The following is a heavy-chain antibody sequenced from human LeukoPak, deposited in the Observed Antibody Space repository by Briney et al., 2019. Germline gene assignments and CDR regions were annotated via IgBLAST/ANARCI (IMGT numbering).Heavy chain of an antibody. V-gene: IGHV3-23*01. Sequence: GSLRLSCAASGFIFSNYGMNWVRQAPGKGLEWVSTISGGGGSTYYADSVKGRFAISRDNSKNTLYLQMNSLRAEDTAVYYCAKDSEYYDFWSNNNWFDPWGQGTLVTVSS. D-gene: IGHD3-3*01. CDR1: GFIFSNYG. J-gene: IGHJ5*02. CDR3: AKDSEYYDFWSNNNWFDP. CDR2: ISGGGGST.